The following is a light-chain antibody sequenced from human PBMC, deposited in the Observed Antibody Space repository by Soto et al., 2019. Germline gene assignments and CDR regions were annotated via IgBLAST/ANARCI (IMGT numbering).Light chain of an antibody. Sequence: EILMTQSPATLSVSPGEGATLSCRASHRVSTYLAWYQQRPGPAPRPLIYDASTRATGIPARFSGIGSGTEFTLTISRLQSEDFAVYCCQQYNNWPLTFGGGTKVEI. CDR1: HRVSTY. CDR3: QQYNNWPLT. J-gene: IGKJ4*01. V-gene: IGKV3-15*01. CDR2: DAS.